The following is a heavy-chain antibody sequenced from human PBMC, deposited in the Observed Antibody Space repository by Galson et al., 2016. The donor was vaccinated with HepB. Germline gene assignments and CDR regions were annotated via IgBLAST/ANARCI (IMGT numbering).Heavy chain of an antibody. D-gene: IGHD3-3*01. CDR1: GYSLSELP. Sequence: VKVSCKVSGYSLSELPMHWVRQAPGGGLEWMGRFDPEDGKTIYAETFEGRLTMTQDSSTDTAYMQLTSLNTNDTAVYFCATLPRDFGVIEPLDYWGQGTLITVSS. CDR3: ATLPRDFGVIEPLDY. J-gene: IGHJ4*02. CDR2: FDPEDGKT. V-gene: IGHV1-24*01.